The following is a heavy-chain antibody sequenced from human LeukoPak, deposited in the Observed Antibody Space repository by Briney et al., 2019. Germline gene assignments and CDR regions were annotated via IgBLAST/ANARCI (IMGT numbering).Heavy chain of an antibody. CDR3: ARVQVTAMIFDY. CDR2: ISSSSSYT. CDR1: GFTFSDYY. J-gene: IGHJ4*02. D-gene: IGHD2-21*02. Sequence: GGSLRLSCAASGFTFSDYYMSWIRQAPGKGLEWVSYISSSSSYTNYADSVKGRFTISRDNAENSLYLQMNSLRAEDTAVYYCARVQVTAMIFDYWGQGTLVTVSS. V-gene: IGHV3-11*06.